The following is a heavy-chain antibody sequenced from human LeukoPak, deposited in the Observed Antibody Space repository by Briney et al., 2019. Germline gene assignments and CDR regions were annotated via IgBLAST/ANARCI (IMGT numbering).Heavy chain of an antibody. J-gene: IGHJ2*01. CDR2: IRYDGSNT. Sequence: GGSLRLSCAASGFTFSSYGMHWVRQAPGKGLEWVAFIRYDGSNTKNTLYLQMNSLRAEDTAVYYCARDLRAGGTWSYGVYFDLWGRGTLVTVSS. CDR1: GFTFSSYG. D-gene: IGHD4-17*01. V-gene: IGHV3-30*02. CDR3: ARDLRAGGTWSYGVYFDL.